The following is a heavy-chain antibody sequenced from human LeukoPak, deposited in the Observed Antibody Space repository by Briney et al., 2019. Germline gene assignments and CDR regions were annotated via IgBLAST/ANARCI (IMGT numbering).Heavy chain of an antibody. V-gene: IGHV4-30-2*01. Sequence: SQTLSLTCAVSGGSISSGGYSWSWIRQPPGKGLEWIGYIYHSGSTYYNPSLKSRVTISVDRSKNQFSLKLSSVTAADTAVYYCARGAVGFDRSNDAFDIWGQGTMVTVSS. D-gene: IGHD5/OR15-5a*01. CDR3: ARGAVGFDRSNDAFDI. CDR2: IYHSGST. CDR1: GGSISSGGYS. J-gene: IGHJ3*02.